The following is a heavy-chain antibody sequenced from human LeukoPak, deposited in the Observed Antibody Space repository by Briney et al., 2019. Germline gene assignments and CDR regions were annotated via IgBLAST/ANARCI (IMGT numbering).Heavy chain of an antibody. J-gene: IGHJ5*02. CDR1: GGSLSSYY. D-gene: IGHD3-3*01. CDR3: ARGGITIFGVEVNWFDP. Sequence: SETLSLTCPVSGGSLSSYYWSWIRQPAGEGLEWIGRIYTSGSTNYNPSLKSRVTMSVDTSKNQFSLKLSSVTAADTAVYYCARGGITIFGVEVNWFDPWGQGTLVTVSS. V-gene: IGHV4-4*07. CDR2: IYTSGST.